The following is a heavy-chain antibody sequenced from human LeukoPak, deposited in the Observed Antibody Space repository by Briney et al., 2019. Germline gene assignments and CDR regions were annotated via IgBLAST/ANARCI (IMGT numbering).Heavy chain of an antibody. CDR2: IYYSGST. Sequence: PETLSLTCTVSGGSISSSSYYWGWIRQPPGKGLEWIGSIYYSGSTYYNPSLKSRVTISVDTSKNQFSLKLSSVTAADTAVYYCARRRGRNDAFDIWGQGTMVTVSS. V-gene: IGHV4-39*01. D-gene: IGHD2-15*01. CDR3: ARRRGRNDAFDI. CDR1: GGSISSSSYY. J-gene: IGHJ3*02.